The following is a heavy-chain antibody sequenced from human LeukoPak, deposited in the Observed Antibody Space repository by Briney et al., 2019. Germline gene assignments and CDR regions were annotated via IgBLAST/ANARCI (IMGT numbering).Heavy chain of an antibody. CDR2: INQDGSEK. CDR1: GFTLSSYW. Sequence: GGSLRLSCAASGFTLSSYWISWVRQAPGKGLEWVANINQDGSEKYYVDSVKGRFTISRDNAKNTVYLQMNSLRAEDTAVYYCATDVGADWGQGTLVTVSS. J-gene: IGHJ4*02. V-gene: IGHV3-7*01. CDR3: ATDVGAD.